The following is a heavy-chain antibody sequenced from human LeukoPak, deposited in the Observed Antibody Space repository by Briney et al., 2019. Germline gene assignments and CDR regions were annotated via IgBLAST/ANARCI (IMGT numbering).Heavy chain of an antibody. V-gene: IGHV1-8*01. J-gene: IGHJ4*02. CDR2: MNPNSGNT. CDR3: ARVPDYYDSSGYYPILDY. Sequence: ASVKVSCKASGYTFTSYDINWVRQATGQGLEWMRWMNPNSGNTGYAQKFQGRVTMTRNTSISTAYMELSSLRSEDTAVYYCARVPDYYDSSGYYPILDYWGQGTLVTVSS. D-gene: IGHD3-22*01. CDR1: GYTFTSYD.